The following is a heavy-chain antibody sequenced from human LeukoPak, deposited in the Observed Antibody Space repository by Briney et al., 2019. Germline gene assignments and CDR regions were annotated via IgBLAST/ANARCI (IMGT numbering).Heavy chain of an antibody. J-gene: IGHJ4*02. V-gene: IGHV3-30-3*01. CDR3: ARDGQLYYDYVWGSYLDY. CDR2: ISYDGSNK. Sequence: GGSLRLSCAASGFTFSSYAMHWVRQAPGKGLEWVAVISYDGSNKYYADSVKGRFTISRDNSKNTLYLQMNSLRAEDTAMYYCARDGQLYYDYVWGSYLDYWGQGTLVTVSS. D-gene: IGHD3-16*02. CDR1: GFTFSSYA.